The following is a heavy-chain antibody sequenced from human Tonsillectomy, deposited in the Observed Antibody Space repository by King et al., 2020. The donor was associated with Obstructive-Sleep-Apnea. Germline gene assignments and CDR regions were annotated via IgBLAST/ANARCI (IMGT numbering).Heavy chain of an antibody. Sequence: VQLQQWGAGLLKPSETLSLTCAVYGGSFSGYHWSWIRQPPGKGLEWIGEINHSGSTNYNPSLESRVTMLVDTSKNQFSLNLSSVTAADTAVYYCARRYYGSESYSPFDYWGQGNLVTVSS. CDR1: GGSFSGYH. CDR3: ARRYYGSESYSPFDY. D-gene: IGHD3-10*01. J-gene: IGHJ4*02. CDR2: INHSGST. V-gene: IGHV4-34*01.